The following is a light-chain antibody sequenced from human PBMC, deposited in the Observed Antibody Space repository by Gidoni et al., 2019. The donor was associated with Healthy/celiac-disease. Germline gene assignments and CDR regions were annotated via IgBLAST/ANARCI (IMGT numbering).Light chain of an antibody. CDR2: DAS. CDR1: QDISNY. CDR3: QQYDNLFT. J-gene: IGKJ3*01. Sequence: DIQMTQSPSSLSASVGDRVTITCQASQDISNYLNWYQQKPGKAPKLLIYDASNWETGVPSRFSGSGSGTDFTFTISSLQPEDIATYYCQQYDNLFTFGPGTKVDIK. V-gene: IGKV1-33*01.